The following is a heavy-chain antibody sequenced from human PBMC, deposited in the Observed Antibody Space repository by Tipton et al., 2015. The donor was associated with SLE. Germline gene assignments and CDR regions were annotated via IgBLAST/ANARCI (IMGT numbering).Heavy chain of an antibody. CDR1: GGSISSYY. Sequence: TLSLTCTVSGGSISSYYWSWIRQPPGMGLEWIGYIEDNGSSDYNPSLKSRVTMSVDTSKNQFSLKLSSVTAADTAVYYCARGPFWSGSWDYWGQGTLVTVSS. CDR3: ARGPFWSGSWDY. D-gene: IGHD3-3*01. J-gene: IGHJ4*02. CDR2: IEDNGSS. V-gene: IGHV4-59*12.